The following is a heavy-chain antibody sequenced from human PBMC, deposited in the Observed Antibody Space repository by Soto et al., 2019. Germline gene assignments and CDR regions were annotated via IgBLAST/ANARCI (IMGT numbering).Heavy chain of an antibody. J-gene: IGHJ2*01. CDR2: IYYSGST. Sequence: PSETLSHTCTVSGGSIRSYYWSWVRQPPGKGLEWIGYIYYSGSTNYNPSLKSRVTISVDTSKNQFSLKLSSVTAADTAVYYCANGDDRDLHAFPTRRSSDL. CDR1: GGSIRSYY. V-gene: IGHV4-59*01. D-gene: IGHD1-1*01. CDR3: ANGDDRDLHAFPTRRSSDL.